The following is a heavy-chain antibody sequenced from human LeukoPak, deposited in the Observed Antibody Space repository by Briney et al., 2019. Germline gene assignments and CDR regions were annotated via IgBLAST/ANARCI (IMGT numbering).Heavy chain of an antibody. CDR3: ARHDNGGMVRGIIPADALDI. CDR2: IY. CDR1: GYSFSSYW. J-gene: IGHJ3*02. Sequence: GESLKISCKASGYSFSSYWIGWVRQMPGKGLEWMGIIYSPSFQGQVTISADKSINTAYLQWSSLKASDTAMYYCARHDNGGMVRGIIPADALDIWGQGTMVTVSS. V-gene: IGHV5-51*01. D-gene: IGHD3-10*01.